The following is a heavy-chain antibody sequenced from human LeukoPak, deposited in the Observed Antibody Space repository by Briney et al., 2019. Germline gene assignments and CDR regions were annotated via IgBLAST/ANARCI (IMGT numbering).Heavy chain of an antibody. J-gene: IGHJ4*02. Sequence: PSETLSLTCTVSGGSISSYYWSWIRQPPGKGLEWIGYIYYSGSTNYNPSLKSRVTISVDTSKNQFSPKLSSVTAADTAVYYCAREYYYDSSGYYDYFDYWGQGTLVTVSS. CDR3: AREYYYDSSGYYDYFDY. CDR1: GGSISSYY. CDR2: IYYSGST. D-gene: IGHD3-22*01. V-gene: IGHV4-59*01.